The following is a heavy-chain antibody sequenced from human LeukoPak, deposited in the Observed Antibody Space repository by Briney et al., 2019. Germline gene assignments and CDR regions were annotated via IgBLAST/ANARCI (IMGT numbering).Heavy chain of an antibody. J-gene: IGHJ4*02. D-gene: IGHD2-15*01. V-gene: IGHV4-34*09. CDR2: IYHSGST. CDR3: ARDRSGSCDFDY. Sequence: PSQTLSLTCAVYGGSFSGYYWSWIRQPRGKGLEWIGYIYHSGSTYYNPSLKSRVTISVDRSKNQFSLKLSSATAADTAVYYCARDRSGSCDFDYWGQGTLVTVSS. CDR1: GGSFSGYY.